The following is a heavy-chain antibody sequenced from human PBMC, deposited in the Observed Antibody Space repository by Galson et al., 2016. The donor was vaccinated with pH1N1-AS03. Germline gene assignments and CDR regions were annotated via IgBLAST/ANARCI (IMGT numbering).Heavy chain of an antibody. J-gene: IGHJ4*02. CDR3: ARGYDYSAYYFRM. Sequence: SETLSLTCAVSGAPISSSHNWWSWVRQPPGEGLEWIGEIFPSGTTNYNPSLKSRVVISFDKSKNQFSLRLNSVTAADTAVYYCARGYDYSAYYFRMWGQGTLVTVSS. D-gene: IGHD3-22*01. V-gene: IGHV4-4*02. CDR2: IFPSGTT. CDR1: GAPISSSHNW.